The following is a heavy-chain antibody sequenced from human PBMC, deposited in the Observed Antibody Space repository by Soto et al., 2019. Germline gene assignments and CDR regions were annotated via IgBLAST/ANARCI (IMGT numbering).Heavy chain of an antibody. CDR2: ISGSGDST. Sequence: EVQLLESGGGLVQPGGSLRLSCAASGFIFMSYAINWVRQAPGQGLERVSGISGSGDSTYYADAVKGRLTIPRDKSKNTLVLVMNSLRDDDVAVSYCARARVGGFRGCDSFIGFDSRGPGILVTVSS. J-gene: IGHJ5*01. V-gene: IGHV3-23*01. CDR1: GFIFMSYA. CDR3: ARARVGGFRGCDSFIGFDS. D-gene: IGHD5-12*01.